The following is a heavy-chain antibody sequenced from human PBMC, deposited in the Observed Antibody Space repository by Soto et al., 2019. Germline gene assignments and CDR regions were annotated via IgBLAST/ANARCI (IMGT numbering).Heavy chain of an antibody. CDR2: ISGSGGST. CDR1: GFTFSSYA. V-gene: IGHV3-23*01. D-gene: IGHD2-2*01. J-gene: IGHJ5*02. Sequence: EVQLLESGGGLVQPGGSLRLSCAASGFTFSSYAMSWVRQAPGMGLEWVSAISGSGGSTYYADSVKGRFTISRDNSKNTLYLQMNSLRAEDTAVYYCASDSKDIVVVYPLPRWFAPWGQGTLVTVSS. CDR3: ASDSKDIVVVYPLPRWFAP.